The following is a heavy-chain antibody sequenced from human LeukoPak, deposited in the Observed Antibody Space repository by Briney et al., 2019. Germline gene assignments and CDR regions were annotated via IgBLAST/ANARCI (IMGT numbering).Heavy chain of an antibody. CDR3: ARGIERITIFGVVYYYYYYMDV. CDR1: GDFINSNTYY. CDR2: ISYSGST. V-gene: IGHV4-39*07. Sequence: SETLSLTCNVSGDFINSNTYYWGWIRQPPGKGLEWIGSISYSGSTYYNPSLKSRVTIFADTSKNLFSLKLSSVTAADTAVYYCARGIERITIFGVVYYYYYYMDVWGKGTTVTVSS. J-gene: IGHJ6*03. D-gene: IGHD3-3*01.